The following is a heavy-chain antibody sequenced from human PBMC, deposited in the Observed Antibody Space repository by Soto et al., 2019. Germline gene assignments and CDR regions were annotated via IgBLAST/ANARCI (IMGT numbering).Heavy chain of an antibody. J-gene: IGHJ4*02. CDR1: GFTVSSNY. V-gene: IGHV3-53*01. CDR2: IYSGGST. D-gene: IGHD6-19*01. Sequence: PGGSLRLSCAASGFTVSSNYMSWVRQAPGKGLEWVSVIYSGGSTYYADSVKGRFTISRDNSKNTLYLQMNSLRAEDTAVYYCARVPIDGCVDYWGQGTLVTVSS. CDR3: ARVPIDGCVDY.